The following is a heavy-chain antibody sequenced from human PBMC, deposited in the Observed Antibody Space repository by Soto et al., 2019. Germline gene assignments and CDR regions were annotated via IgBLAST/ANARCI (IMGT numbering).Heavy chain of an antibody. Sequence: QVQLVQSGAEVKKPGSSVKVSCKASGGTFSSYAISWVRQAPGQGLEWMGGIIPIFGTANYAQKFQGRVTITADKSTSTAYMELSRLRSEDTAVYYCARDRSYNWNDGGWFDPWGQGTLVTVSS. D-gene: IGHD1-1*01. CDR3: ARDRSYNWNDGGWFDP. J-gene: IGHJ5*02. CDR2: IIPIFGTA. V-gene: IGHV1-69*06. CDR1: GGTFSSYA.